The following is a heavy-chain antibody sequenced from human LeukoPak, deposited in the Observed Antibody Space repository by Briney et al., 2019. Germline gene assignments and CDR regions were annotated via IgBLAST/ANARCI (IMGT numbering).Heavy chain of an antibody. Sequence: GGSLRLSCAASGFTFSNYAMSWVRQAPGKGLEWVSGISDSGGSTYYADSVKGRFTISRDNSKNTLYLQMNSLRAEDTAVYYCAKDRSSGHPSSSGYYKGLDYWGQGTLVTVSS. CDR2: ISDSGGST. CDR3: AKDRSSGHPSSSGYYKGLDY. D-gene: IGHD3-22*01. J-gene: IGHJ4*02. V-gene: IGHV3-23*01. CDR1: GFTFSNYA.